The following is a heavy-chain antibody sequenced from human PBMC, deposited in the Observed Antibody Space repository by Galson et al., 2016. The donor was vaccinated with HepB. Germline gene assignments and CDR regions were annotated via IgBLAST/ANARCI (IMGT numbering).Heavy chain of an antibody. D-gene: IGHD3-22*01. V-gene: IGHV1-18*01. CDR2: ISAYNGNT. Sequence: QSGAEVKQPGASVKVSCRASGYTFTTYGISWVRQTPGQGLEWMGWISAYNGNTNYAQKVQGRVTMTTDTSTSTAYMELRSLRSDDTAVYYCASGSMYYYDSSGYRSFDSWGQGTLVTVSS. CDR1: GYTFTTYG. CDR3: ASGSMYYYDSSGYRSFDS. J-gene: IGHJ4*02.